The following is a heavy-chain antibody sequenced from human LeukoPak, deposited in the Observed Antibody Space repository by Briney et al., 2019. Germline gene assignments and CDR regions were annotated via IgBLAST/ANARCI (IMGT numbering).Heavy chain of an antibody. CDR2: IYYSGST. D-gene: IGHD3-10*01. J-gene: IGHJ2*01. CDR1: GGSISRSSYY. V-gene: IGHV4-39*07. CDR3: ARVYYGRTYDYWYFDL. Sequence: PSETLSLTCTVSGGSISRSSYYWGWIRQPPGRGREWTGSIYYSGSTYYNPSLKSRVTISVDTSKNQFSLKLSSVTAADTAVYLCARVYYGRTYDYWYFDLWGRGTLVTVSS.